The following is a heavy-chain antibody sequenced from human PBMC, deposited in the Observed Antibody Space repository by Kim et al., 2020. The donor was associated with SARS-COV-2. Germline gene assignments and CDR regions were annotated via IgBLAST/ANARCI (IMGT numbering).Heavy chain of an antibody. D-gene: IGHD6-19*01. J-gene: IGHJ4*02. CDR1: GFIFKDHA. Sequence: GGSLRLSCAASGFIFKDHAMIWVRQAPGTGLESVAVINSNGATTNYTDSVKGRFTISRDNSRNTMFLQMDRVTNEDMGVYYCARGRGSSWYYFDYWGLGTLVTVSS. CDR2: INSNGATT. CDR3: ARGRGSSWYYFDY. V-gene: IGHV3-64*02.